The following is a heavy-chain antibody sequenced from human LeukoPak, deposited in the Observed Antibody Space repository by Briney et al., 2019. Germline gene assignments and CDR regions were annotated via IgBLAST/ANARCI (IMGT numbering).Heavy chain of an antibody. CDR3: AKPPEVGATVGYFDY. J-gene: IGHJ4*02. Sequence: PGRSLRLSCAASGFTFSSYGMHWVRQAPGKGLEWVALISFDGSNQYYADSVKGRFTISGDSSKNTMYLQMNSLRPEDTAVYYCAKPPEVGATVGYFDYWGQGTLVTVSS. D-gene: IGHD1-26*01. CDR1: GFTFSSYG. V-gene: IGHV3-30*18. CDR2: ISFDGSNQ.